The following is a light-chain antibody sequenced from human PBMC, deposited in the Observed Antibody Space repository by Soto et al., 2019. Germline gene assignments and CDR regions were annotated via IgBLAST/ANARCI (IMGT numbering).Light chain of an antibody. Sequence: DIMLTQSPDSLAVSLGERATINCKSSQTVLYSSNYLAWYQQKPGQPPKLLIYWASTRESGVPDRFSDSGSGTDFTLTISSLQAEDVAVYYCQQYYTTPVTFGQGTKVEIK. CDR3: QQYYTTPVT. V-gene: IGKV4-1*01. CDR1: QTVLYSSNY. CDR2: WAS. J-gene: IGKJ1*01.